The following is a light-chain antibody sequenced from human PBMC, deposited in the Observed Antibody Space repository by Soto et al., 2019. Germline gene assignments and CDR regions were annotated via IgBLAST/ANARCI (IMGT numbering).Light chain of an antibody. CDR3: QQYGSSPT. CDR2: GAS. CDR1: QSVSSSH. Sequence: EIVLTQSPGTLSLSPGERATLSCRASQSVSSSHLAWYQQKPGQAPRLLLYGASNRATGIPDRFSGSGSGTDFTLTISRLEPEDFAVYYCQQYGSSPTFGKGTQVEI. V-gene: IGKV3-20*01. J-gene: IGKJ1*01.